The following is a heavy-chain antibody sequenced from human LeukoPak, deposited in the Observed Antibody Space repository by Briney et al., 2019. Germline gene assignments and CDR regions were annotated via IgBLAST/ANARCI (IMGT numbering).Heavy chain of an antibody. D-gene: IGHD3-9*01. Sequence: SSETLSLTCTVSGSSIKSYCLSWIRQPPGKGLQWIGYLCNSGSADYNPSLRGRVTISGDTSKNQLSLRLNSVTAADTAVYYCARRLGGHSDILTGLPIHYFDYWGQGTLVTVSS. J-gene: IGHJ4*02. CDR3: ARRLGGHSDILTGLPIHYFDY. V-gene: IGHV4-59*01. CDR1: GSSIKSYC. CDR2: LCNSGSA.